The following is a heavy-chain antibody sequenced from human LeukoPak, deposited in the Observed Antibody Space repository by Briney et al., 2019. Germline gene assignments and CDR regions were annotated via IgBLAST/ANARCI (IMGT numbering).Heavy chain of an antibody. CDR1: GGSISSYY. V-gene: IGHV4-59*08. CDR3: ARRSIAARGPFDY. D-gene: IGHD6-6*01. Sequence: SETLSLTCTVSGGSISSYYWSWIRQPPGKGLEWIGYIYYSGSTNYKPSLKSRVTISVDTSKNQFSLKLSSVTAADTAVYYCARRSIAARGPFDYWGQGTLVTVSS. CDR2: IYYSGST. J-gene: IGHJ4*02.